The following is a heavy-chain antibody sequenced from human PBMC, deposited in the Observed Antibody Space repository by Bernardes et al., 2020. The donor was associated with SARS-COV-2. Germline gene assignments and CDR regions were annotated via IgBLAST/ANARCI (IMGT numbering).Heavy chain of an antibody. CDR1: GFTFSSYW. J-gene: IGHJ6*02. CDR2: IKQDGSEK. V-gene: IGHV3-7*01. Sequence: GGSLRLSCAASGFTFSSYWMSWVRQAPGKGLEWVANIKQDGSEKYYVDSVKGRFTISRDNAKNSLYLQMNSLRAEDTAVYYCARVGLSITIFGVALSEVGYYYGMDVWGQGTTVTVSS. D-gene: IGHD3-3*01. CDR3: ARVGLSITIFGVALSEVGYYYGMDV.